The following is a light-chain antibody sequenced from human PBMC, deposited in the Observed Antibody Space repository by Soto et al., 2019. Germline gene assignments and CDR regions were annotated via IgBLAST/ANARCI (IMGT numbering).Light chain of an antibody. J-gene: IGKJ1*01. Sequence: DIQMTQSPSTLSASVGDRVTITCRASESASRWLAWYQQKPGRTPKLLIYQASTLETGVPSRFSGSGSGTEFTLTISSLQPDDFATYYCQQYNAYSQAFGQGTKVDIK. CDR2: QAS. V-gene: IGKV1-5*03. CDR3: QQYNAYSQA. CDR1: ESASRW.